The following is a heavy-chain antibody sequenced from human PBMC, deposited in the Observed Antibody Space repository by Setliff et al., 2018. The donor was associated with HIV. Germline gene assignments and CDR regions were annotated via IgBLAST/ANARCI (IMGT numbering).Heavy chain of an antibody. CDR3: ARDRHSSGLGSYGP. V-gene: IGHV4-4*07. CDR1: GGSFGVYR. CDR2: IDSSGTT. Sequence: TSETLSITCTISGGSFGVYRWSWIRQSAGRGLEWIGRIDSSGTTDYKPSLKGRVAISVDTSRNQFSLRVTSVTAADTAVYFCARDRHSSGLGSYGPWGPGILVTV. J-gene: IGHJ5*02. D-gene: IGHD3-10*01.